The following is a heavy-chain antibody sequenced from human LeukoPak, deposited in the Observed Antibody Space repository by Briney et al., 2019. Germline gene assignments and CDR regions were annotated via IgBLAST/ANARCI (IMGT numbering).Heavy chain of an antibody. J-gene: IGHJ4*02. CDR2: ISSDGSDT. V-gene: IGHV3-74*01. Sequence: PGGSLRLSCAASGFSFSNYWMHWVRQAPGKGLVWVSRISSDGSDTIYADSVKGRFTMSRDNAKNTLYLQMNSLRAEDTAVYYCVRDLRLADYWGQGTLVIVSS. CDR1: GFSFSNYW. D-gene: IGHD3-16*01. CDR3: VRDLRLADY.